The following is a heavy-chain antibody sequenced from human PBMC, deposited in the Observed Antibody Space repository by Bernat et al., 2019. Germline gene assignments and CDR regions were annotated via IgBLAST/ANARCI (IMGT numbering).Heavy chain of an antibody. CDR2: IWYEAINK. CDR3: ARGVRGDYTYDY. D-gene: IGHD4-17*01. CDR1: GFTFSNYG. J-gene: IGHJ4*02. V-gene: IGHV3-33*01. Sequence: QVQLVESGGGVVQPGRALRLSCAASGFTFSNYGMHWVRQAPGKGLEWVALIWYEAINKYYADSVKGRFTISRDNSKNTLYLQMNSLRAEDTAVYYCARGVRGDYTYDYWGQGTLVTVSS.